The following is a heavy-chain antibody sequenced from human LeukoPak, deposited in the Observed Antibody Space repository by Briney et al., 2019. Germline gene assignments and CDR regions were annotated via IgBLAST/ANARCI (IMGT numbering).Heavy chain of an antibody. CDR3: SRGEVDGPDFDY. CDR2: INPNSVT. Sequence: ASVKVSYKASGYTFADYYIHWVRQAPGQGLEWMGWINPNSVTNYAQQFQGRVTMTRDTSISTAYMELSRLTSDDMAVYYCSRGEVDGPDFDYWGQGTLVTVSS. J-gene: IGHJ4*02. D-gene: IGHD1-26*01. V-gene: IGHV1-2*02. CDR1: GYTFADYY.